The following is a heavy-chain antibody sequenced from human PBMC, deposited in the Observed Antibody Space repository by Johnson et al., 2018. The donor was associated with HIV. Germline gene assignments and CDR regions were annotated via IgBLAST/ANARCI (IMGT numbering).Heavy chain of an antibody. CDR1: GFTFSNAW. J-gene: IGHJ3*02. D-gene: IGHD3-10*01. CDR2: ILYRGSNK. V-gene: IGHV3-30*03. Sequence: QVQLVESGGGLVKPGGSLRLSCAASGFTFSNAWMSWVRQAPGKGLEWVAVILYRGSNKYYADSVKGRFTISRDNSKNTLYLQMNSLRAEDTAVYYCATELLRTEHDAFDIWGQGTMVTVSS. CDR3: ATELLRTEHDAFDI.